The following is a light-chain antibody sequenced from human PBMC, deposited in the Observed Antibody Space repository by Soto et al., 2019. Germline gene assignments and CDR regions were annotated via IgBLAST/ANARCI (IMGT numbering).Light chain of an antibody. Sequence: QLVLTQPPSVSGAPGQRVTVSCTGSNSNIGAGSDVHWYQQLPGTAPKLLIYGNNNRPSGVPDRFSGSKSGTSASLAITGLQAEDEADYYCQSYDNSLSGVVFGGGTQLTVL. CDR1: NSNIGAGSD. CDR2: GNN. CDR3: QSYDNSLSGVV. V-gene: IGLV1-40*01. J-gene: IGLJ7*01.